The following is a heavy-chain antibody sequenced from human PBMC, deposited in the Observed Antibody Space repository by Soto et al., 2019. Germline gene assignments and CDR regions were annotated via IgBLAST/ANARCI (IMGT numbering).Heavy chain of an antibody. D-gene: IGHD2-2*01. CDR1: GFTCSNYA. Sequence: QVQLVESGGGAVQPGRSLRLSCAASGFTCSNYAIHWVRQAPGKGLEWVAVISYDGTNNYYADSVKGRFTISRDNSKNTLYLEMNSLRAGDTAVFYCARARSSSSSPYSYCSGIDVWGQGTTVTVSS. J-gene: IGHJ6*02. V-gene: IGHV3-30-3*01. CDR2: ISYDGTNN. CDR3: ARARSSSSSPYSYCSGIDV.